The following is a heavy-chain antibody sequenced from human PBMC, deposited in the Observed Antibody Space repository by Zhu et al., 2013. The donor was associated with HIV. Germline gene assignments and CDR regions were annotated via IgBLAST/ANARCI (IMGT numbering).Heavy chain of an antibody. Sequence: QVQLQESGPGLVKPSETLSLTCTVSGGSISSYYWSWIRQPPGKGLEWIGYVYYSGSTNYNPSLKSRVTISVDTSNNQFSLKLSSVTAADTAVYYCARGITMVRGVKIPFDYWGQGTLVTVSS. CDR3: ARGITMVRGVKIPFDY. V-gene: IGHV4-59*01. CDR2: VYYSGST. J-gene: IGHJ4*02. CDR1: GGSISSYY. D-gene: IGHD3-10*01.